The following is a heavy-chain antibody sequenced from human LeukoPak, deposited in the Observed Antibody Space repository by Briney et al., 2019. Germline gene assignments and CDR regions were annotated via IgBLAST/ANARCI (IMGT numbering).Heavy chain of an antibody. V-gene: IGHV4-39*07. Sequence: SETLSLTCTVSGGSISSSSYYWGWIRQPRGKGLEWIGSIYYSGRTYDHPSLKSRVTMSVDTSKNQFSLKLSSVTAADTAVYYCARDRYDRSGYYWLDYWGQGTLVTVSS. CDR3: ARDRYDRSGYYWLDY. D-gene: IGHD3-22*01. CDR1: GGSISSSSYY. CDR2: IYYSGRT. J-gene: IGHJ4*02.